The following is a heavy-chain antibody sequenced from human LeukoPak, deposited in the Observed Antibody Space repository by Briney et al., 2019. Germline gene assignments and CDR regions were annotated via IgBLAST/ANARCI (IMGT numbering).Heavy chain of an antibody. CDR2: MNQDSGET. V-gene: IGHV1-8*01. CDR3: ARPPGYCRTPRTHIGSCYYWYFAL. Sequence: ASVKVSCKASGYTFNSYEINWVRQATGQRLEWMGWMNQDSGETGYAQKFQGRVTMTRDTSISTAYMELSGLSSEDTAVYYCARPPGYCRTPRTHIGSCYYWYFALWGRGTLVTVSS. D-gene: IGHD2-15*01. J-gene: IGHJ2*01. CDR1: GYTFNSYE.